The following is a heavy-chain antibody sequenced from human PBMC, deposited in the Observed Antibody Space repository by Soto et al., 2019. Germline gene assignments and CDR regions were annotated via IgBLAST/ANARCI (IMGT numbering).Heavy chain of an antibody. CDR2: IYYSGST. CDR3: AAAPRY. D-gene: IGHD2-15*01. V-gene: IGHV4-59*01. J-gene: IGHJ4*02. Sequence: QVQLQESGPGLVKPSETLSLTCSVSGGSIRGYYWSWIRQTPEKGLEWIRYIYYSGSTNYNPSLKSRVTMLIDMSKNQFSLNLTSVSAADTAVYYCAAAPRYWGQGMLVTVSS. CDR1: GGSIRGYY.